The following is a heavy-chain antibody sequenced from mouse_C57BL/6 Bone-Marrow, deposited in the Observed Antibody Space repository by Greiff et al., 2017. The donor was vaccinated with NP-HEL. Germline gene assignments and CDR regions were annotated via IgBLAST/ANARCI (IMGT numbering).Heavy chain of an antibody. J-gene: IGHJ2*01. CDR3: ARSGNGLYYFDY. V-gene: IGHV1-76*01. Sequence: QVQLKQSGAELVRPGASVTLSCKASGYTFTDYYINWVTQRPGQGLEWIARIYPGSGNTYYNEKFKGKATLTAEKSSSTAYMQLSSLTSEDSAVYFCARSGNGLYYFDYWGQGTTLTVSS. D-gene: IGHD1-2*01. CDR2: IYPGSGNT. CDR1: GYTFTDYY.